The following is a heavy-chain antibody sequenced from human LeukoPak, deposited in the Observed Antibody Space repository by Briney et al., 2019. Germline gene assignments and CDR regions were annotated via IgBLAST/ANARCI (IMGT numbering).Heavy chain of an antibody. J-gene: IGHJ6*03. CDR1: GGSISSSSYY. CDR3: ARALRGRLKAYYYYYMDV. D-gene: IGHD1-26*01. CDR2: IYYSGST. V-gene: IGHV4-39*07. Sequence: SETLSLTCTVSGGSISSSSYYWGWIRQPPGKGLEWIGSIYYSGSTYYNPSLKSRVTISVDTSKNQFSLKLSSVTAADTAVYYCARALRGRLKAYYYYYMDVWGKGTTVTVSS.